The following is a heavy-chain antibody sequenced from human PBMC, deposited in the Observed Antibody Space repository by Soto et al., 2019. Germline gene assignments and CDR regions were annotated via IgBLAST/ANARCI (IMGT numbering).Heavy chain of an antibody. V-gene: IGHV2-5*02. J-gene: IGHJ4*02. CDR3: AHGAGWLFDY. Sequence: QITLEESGPALVKPTQTLTLTCTFSGFSLNTRAVGVGWIRQPPGKALEWLAFIYWDDNKYYSPSLKSTLTITKDTSKNQVVLTMTNTGPVDTATYYCAHGAGWLFDYWGQGTQVTVSS. CDR2: IYWDDNK. CDR1: GFSLNTRAVG. D-gene: IGHD6-19*01.